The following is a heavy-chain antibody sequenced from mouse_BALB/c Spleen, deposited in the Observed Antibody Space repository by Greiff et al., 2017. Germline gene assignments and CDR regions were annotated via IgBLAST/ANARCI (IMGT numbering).Heavy chain of an antibody. D-gene: IGHD2-4*01. CDR3: ARRTMSTDWYFDV. Sequence: EVQGVESGGDLVKPGGSLKLSCAASGFTFSSYGMSWVRQTPDKRLEWVATISSGGSYTYYPDSVKGRFTISRDNAKNTLYLQMSSLKSEDTAMYYCARRTMSTDWYFDVWGSGTTVTVSS. CDR1: GFTFSSYG. V-gene: IGHV5-6*01. CDR2: ISSGGSYT. J-gene: IGHJ1*01.